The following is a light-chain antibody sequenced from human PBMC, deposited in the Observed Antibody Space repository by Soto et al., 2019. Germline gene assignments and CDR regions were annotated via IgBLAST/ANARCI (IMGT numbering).Light chain of an antibody. CDR3: ETWDSNIVV. Sequence: QSVLTQSSSASASLGSSVKLTCTLSSGHSSYIIAWHQQQPGKAPRYLMKLEGSGSYNKGSGVPDRFSGSSSGADRYLTISNLQSEDEADYYCETWDSNIVVFGGGTKVTVL. CDR1: SGHSSYI. CDR2: LEGSGSY. J-gene: IGLJ2*01. V-gene: IGLV4-60*03.